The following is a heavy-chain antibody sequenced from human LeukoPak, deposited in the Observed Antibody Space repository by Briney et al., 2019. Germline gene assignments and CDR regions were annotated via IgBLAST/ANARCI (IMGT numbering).Heavy chain of an antibody. J-gene: IGHJ5*02. V-gene: IGHV3-23*01. CDR3: AKDWGDYHSGSENWFDP. CDR2: IGGSGSST. D-gene: IGHD3-10*01. Sequence: GGSLRLSCAASGFTFSSFAMTWVRQAPGKGLEWVSGIGGSGSSTYYADSVKGRFTISRDNSRNTLYLQMNTLRAEDTAIYYCAKDWGDYHSGSENWFDPWGQGTLVTVSS. CDR1: GFTFSSFA.